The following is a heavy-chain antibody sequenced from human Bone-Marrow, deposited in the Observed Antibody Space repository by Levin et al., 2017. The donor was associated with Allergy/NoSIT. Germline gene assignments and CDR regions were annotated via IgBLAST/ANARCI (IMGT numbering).Heavy chain of an antibody. CDR1: GFTFRSYD. Sequence: ASVKVSCAASGFTFRSYDMHRVRQATGKGLECVSTIGTAADTYYPDSVRGRFTITRDNAKNSLYLQMNGLSAGDTAVYYCARYNYAYNAFDIWGQGTMVTVSS. J-gene: IGHJ3*02. CDR2: IGTAADT. V-gene: IGHV3-13*01. CDR3: ARYNYAYNAFDI. D-gene: IGHD3-10*01.